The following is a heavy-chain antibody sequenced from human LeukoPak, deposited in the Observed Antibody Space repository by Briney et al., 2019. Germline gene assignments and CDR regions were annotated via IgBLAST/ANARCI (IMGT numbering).Heavy chain of an antibody. CDR1: GGSISSYY. J-gene: IGHJ3*02. CDR2: IYYSGST. CDR3: ARHYSSSWYLDAFDI. Sequence: SETLSLTCTVSGGSISSYYWSWIRQPPGKGLEWIGYIYYSGSTNYNPSLKSRVTISVDTSKNQFSLKLSSVTAADTAVYYCARHYSSSWYLDAFDIWGQGTMVTVFS. D-gene: IGHD6-13*01. V-gene: IGHV4-59*08.